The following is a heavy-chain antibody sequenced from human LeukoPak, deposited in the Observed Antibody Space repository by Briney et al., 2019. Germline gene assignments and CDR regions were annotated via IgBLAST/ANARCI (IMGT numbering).Heavy chain of an antibody. D-gene: IGHD1-20*01. CDR2: ISSSGGST. CDR1: GFTVSSNY. Sequence: GGSLRLSCAASGFTVSSNYMSWVRQAPGKGLEWVSAISSSGGSTYYADSVKGRLTISRDNSKNTLYLQMNSLRAEDTAVYYCAKGAWYNWNHYFDYWGQGTLVTVSS. V-gene: IGHV3-23*01. J-gene: IGHJ4*02. CDR3: AKGAWYNWNHYFDY.